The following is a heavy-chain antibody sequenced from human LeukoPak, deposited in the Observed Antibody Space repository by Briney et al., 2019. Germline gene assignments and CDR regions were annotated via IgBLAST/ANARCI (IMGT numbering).Heavy chain of an antibody. CDR3: AKGSSDSWYSALEY. D-gene: IGHD2-15*01. CDR1: GFTFSSYA. J-gene: IGHJ4*02. CDR2: ISATNGNT. V-gene: IGHV3-23*01. Sequence: PGGSLRLSCAASGFTFSSYAMTWVRQAPGKGLKWVSGISATNGNTYHADSVKGRFTISRDNSKSTLYLQMNSLRVEDTAVYYCAKGSSDSWYSALEYWGQGTLVTVSS.